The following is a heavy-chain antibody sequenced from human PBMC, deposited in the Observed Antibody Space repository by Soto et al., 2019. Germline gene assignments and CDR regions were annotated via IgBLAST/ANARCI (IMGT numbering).Heavy chain of an antibody. CDR2: ISYDGSNK. Sequence: PGGSLRLSCAASGFTFSSYAMHWVRQAPGKGLEWVAVISYDGSNKYYADSVKGRFTISRDNSKNTLYLQMNSLRAEDTAVYYCGSSFNYYYYGMDVWGQGTTVTVSS. J-gene: IGHJ6*02. CDR1: GFTFSSYA. V-gene: IGHV3-30-3*01. D-gene: IGHD6-6*01. CDR3: GSSFNYYYYGMDV.